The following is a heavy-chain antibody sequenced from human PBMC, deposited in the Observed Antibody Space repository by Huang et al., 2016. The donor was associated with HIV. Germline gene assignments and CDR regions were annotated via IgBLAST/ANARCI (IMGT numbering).Heavy chain of an antibody. CDR2: ISAFKGET. CDR3: ARDPKYHRIGYYRQRRGIDV. CDR1: GYSFTDYG. V-gene: IGHV1-18*01. Sequence: QAQLMQSGPEVKKPGASVKVSCKTYGYSFTDYGITWVLQAPGQGPEWVGWISAFKGETDIAQRLQGRVTLTTDTSTSMAYMELRSLRFDDTAVYFCARDPKYHRIGYYRQRRGIDVWGQGTMVSVSS. J-gene: IGHJ3*01. D-gene: IGHD3-22*01.